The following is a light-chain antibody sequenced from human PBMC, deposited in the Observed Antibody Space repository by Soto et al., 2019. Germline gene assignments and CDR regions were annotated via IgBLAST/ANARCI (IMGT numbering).Light chain of an antibody. V-gene: IGKV1-39*01. J-gene: IGKJ1*01. CDR3: QQSYSTLWT. CDR2: GAS. Sequence: DIQMTQSPSSLSASVGDRVTITCRASQSITIYLNWYQQKPGEAPNLLIFGASTLQSGVPSRLSGSGSGTDFTLTISSLQPEDFATYYCQQSYSTLWTFGQGTKVEIK. CDR1: QSITIY.